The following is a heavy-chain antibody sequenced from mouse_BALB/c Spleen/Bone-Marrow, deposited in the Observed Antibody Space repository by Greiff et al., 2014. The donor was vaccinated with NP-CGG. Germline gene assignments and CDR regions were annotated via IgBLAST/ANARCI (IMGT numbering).Heavy chain of an antibody. D-gene: IGHD2-3*01. CDR1: GYTFTDYN. CDR3: ARGAAYGYYLGLAY. Sequence: EVKLQESGPELVKPGASVKISCKASGYTFTDYNMHWVKQSHGKSLEWIGYIYPYNGGTVYKQEFKSKATLTVDNSSSTANMELRSLTSEDSAVYYCARGAAYGYYLGLAYWGQGTLVTVSA. J-gene: IGHJ3*01. V-gene: IGHV1S29*02. CDR2: IYPYNGGT.